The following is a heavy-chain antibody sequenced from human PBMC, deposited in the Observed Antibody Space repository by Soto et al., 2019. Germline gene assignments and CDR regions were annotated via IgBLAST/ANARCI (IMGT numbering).Heavy chain of an antibody. CDR2: ISAYNGNT. CDR3: ARTPSVVVVAATPDYFDY. V-gene: IGHV1-18*01. D-gene: IGHD2-15*01. CDR1: GYTFTSYG. J-gene: IGHJ4*02. Sequence: ASVKVSCKASGYTFTSYGISWVRRAPGQGLEWMGWISAYNGNTNYAQKLQGRVTMTTDTSTSTAYMELRSLRSDDTAVYYCARTPSVVVVAATPDYFDYWGQGTLVTVSS.